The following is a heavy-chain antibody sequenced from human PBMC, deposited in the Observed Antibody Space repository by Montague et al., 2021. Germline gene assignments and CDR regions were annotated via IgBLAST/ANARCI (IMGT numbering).Heavy chain of an antibody. J-gene: IGHJ4*02. D-gene: IGHD3-10*01. CDR1: GDSVTNNNNS. V-gene: IGHV6-1*01. Sequence: SAISGDSVTNNNNSWNGRRGSRLRGLECLGRTYYMSTWYTDYAVSVKGRIAINPDTSKNQFSLQLNSVTPEDTAVYYCAREGVGDLLFSFDSWGQGTLVTVSS. CDR2: TYYMSTWYT. CDR3: AREGVGDLLFSFDS.